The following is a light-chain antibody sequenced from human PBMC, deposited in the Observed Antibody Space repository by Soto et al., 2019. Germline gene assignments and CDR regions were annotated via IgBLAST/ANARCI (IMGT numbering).Light chain of an antibody. V-gene: IGKV3-11*01. CDR2: GAS. CDR3: QQHSHWPPWT. CDR1: ENVRTF. Sequence: EVVLTQSPATLSLSPGERATLSCRASENVRTFVDWYQQKPGQAPRLLIHGASNRATGLPDRFSGSGSGTDFTLTISNLEPEDFAVYYCQQHSHWPPWTFGQGTRVEIQ. J-gene: IGKJ1*01.